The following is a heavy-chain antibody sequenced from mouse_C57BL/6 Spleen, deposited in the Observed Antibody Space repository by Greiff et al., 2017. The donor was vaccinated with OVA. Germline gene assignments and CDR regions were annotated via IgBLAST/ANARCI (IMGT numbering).Heavy chain of an antibody. J-gene: IGHJ2*01. CDR3: ARYDYYGSSPYCDY. Sequence: QVQLQQSGAELVKPGASVKISCKASGYAFSSYWMNWVKQRPGKGLEWIGQLYPGDGDTNYNGKFKGKATLTADKSSSTAYMQLSSLTSEDSAVYFCARYDYYGSSPYCDYWGQGTTLTVSS. V-gene: IGHV1-80*01. CDR1: GYAFSSYW. D-gene: IGHD1-1*01. CDR2: LYPGDGDT.